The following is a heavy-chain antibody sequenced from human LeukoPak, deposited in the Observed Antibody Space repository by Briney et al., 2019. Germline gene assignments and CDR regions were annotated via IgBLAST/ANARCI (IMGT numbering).Heavy chain of an antibody. CDR3: TTSSYCEKNVCQTYFDL. J-gene: IGHJ4*02. CDR1: GFTFSSYW. Sequence: GGSLRLSCAASGFTFSSYWMSWVRQAPGKGLEWVANIKQDGSEKYYVDSVKGRFTISRDNAKNSLYLQMSSLKTEDTAVYYCTTSSYCEKNVCQTYFDLWGQGTLVTVSS. CDR2: IKQDGSEK. D-gene: IGHD3-9*01. V-gene: IGHV3-7*03.